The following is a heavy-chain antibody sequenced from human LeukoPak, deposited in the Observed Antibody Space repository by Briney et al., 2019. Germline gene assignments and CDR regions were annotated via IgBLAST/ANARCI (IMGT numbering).Heavy chain of an antibody. D-gene: IGHD3-22*01. CDR3: ARDPDPGHYYYDSSGYYGGVDY. Sequence: GGSLRLSCAASGFTFSSYAMSWVRQAPGKGLEWVPTISGSGGSTYYADSVKGRFTISRDNSKNSLYLQMNSLRDEDTAVYYCARDPDPGHYYYDSSGYYGGVDYWGQGTLVTVSS. CDR2: ISGSGGST. CDR1: GFTFSSYA. J-gene: IGHJ4*02. V-gene: IGHV3-23*01.